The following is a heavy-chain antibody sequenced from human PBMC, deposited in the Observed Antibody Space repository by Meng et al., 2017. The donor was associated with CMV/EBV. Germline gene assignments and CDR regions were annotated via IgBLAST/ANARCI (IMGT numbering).Heavy chain of an antibody. CDR1: GGSFSGYY. CDR2: INHSGST. Sequence: GSLRLSCAVYGGSFSGYYWSWIRQPPGKGLEWIGEINHSGSTNYNPSLKSRVTISVDTSKNQFSLKLSSVTAADTAVYYCARATTIVVVPAATVGWFDPWGQGTTVTVSS. J-gene: IGHJ5*02. CDR3: ARATTIVVVPAATVGWFDP. V-gene: IGHV4-34*01. D-gene: IGHD2-2*01.